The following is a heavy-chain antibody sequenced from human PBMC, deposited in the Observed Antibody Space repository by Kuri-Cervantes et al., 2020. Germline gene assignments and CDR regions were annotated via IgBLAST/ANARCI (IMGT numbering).Heavy chain of an antibody. CDR2: ISYDGSNK. Sequence: GGSLRLSCAASGFTLSSYGMHWVRQAPGKGLEWVAVISYDGSNKYYADSVKGRFTISRDNSKNTLYLQMNSLRAEDTAVYYCARGMGENYYDSSGYYDYWGQGTLVTVSS. CDR3: ARGMGENYYDSSGYYDY. J-gene: IGHJ4*02. V-gene: IGHV3-30*03. D-gene: IGHD3-22*01. CDR1: GFTLSSYG.